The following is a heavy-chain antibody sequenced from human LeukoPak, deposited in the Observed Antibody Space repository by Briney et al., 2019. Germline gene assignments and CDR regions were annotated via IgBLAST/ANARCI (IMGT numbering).Heavy chain of an antibody. D-gene: IGHD1-26*01. J-gene: IGHJ4*02. CDR1: GGSISSYY. V-gene: IGHV4-4*07. CDR2: IYTSGST. CDR3: ARVRGVGATSWFDY. Sequence: SETLSLTCTVSGGSISSYYWSWIRQPAGKGLEWIGRIYTSGSTNYNPSLKSRVTMSVDTSKNQFSLKLSSVTAAGTAVYYCARVRGVGATSWFDYWGQGTLVTVSS.